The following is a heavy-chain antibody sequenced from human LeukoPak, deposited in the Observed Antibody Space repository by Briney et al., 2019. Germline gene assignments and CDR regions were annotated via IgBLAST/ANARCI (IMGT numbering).Heavy chain of an antibody. CDR1: GGSISSYY. J-gene: IGHJ5*02. CDR3: ARGIYCSGGSCYGVGFDP. CDR2: IYYSGST. Sequence: SETLSLTCTVSGGSISSYYWSWIRQPPGKGLEWIGYIYYSGSTNYNPSLKSRVTISVDTSKNQFSLKLSSVTAADTAVYYCARGIYCSGGSCYGVGFDPWGQGTLVTVSS. V-gene: IGHV4-59*12. D-gene: IGHD2-15*01.